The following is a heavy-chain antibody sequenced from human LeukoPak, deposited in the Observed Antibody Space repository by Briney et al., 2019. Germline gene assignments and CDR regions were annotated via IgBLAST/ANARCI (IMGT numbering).Heavy chain of an antibody. CDR2: IYTTGSADST. CDR3: AGFGAGSYY. D-gene: IGHD3-10*01. CDR1: GGSISSSY. J-gene: IGHJ4*02. V-gene: IGHV4-4*07. Sequence: SEILSPTCTVSGGSISSSYCSWIRQPAGKGLEWIGRIYTTGSADSTDFNPSLKSRVTMSVDTSKNQFSLKLGSVTAADTAVYYCAGFGAGSYYWGQGTLVTVSS.